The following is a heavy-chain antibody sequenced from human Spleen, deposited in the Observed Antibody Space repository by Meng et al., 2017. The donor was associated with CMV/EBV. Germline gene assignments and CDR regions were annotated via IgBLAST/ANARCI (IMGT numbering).Heavy chain of an antibody. Sequence: GSLRLSCTVSGDSISSSDYYWGWIRQPPGKGLEWIGSIYYSGSTYYNPSLKSRVTISVDTSKNQFSLKLSSVTAADTAVYYCARAAWGGFDPWGQGTLVTVSS. J-gene: IGHJ5*02. CDR1: GDSISSSDYY. CDR2: IYYSGST. V-gene: IGHV4-39*07. CDR3: ARAAWGGFDP. D-gene: IGHD3-16*01.